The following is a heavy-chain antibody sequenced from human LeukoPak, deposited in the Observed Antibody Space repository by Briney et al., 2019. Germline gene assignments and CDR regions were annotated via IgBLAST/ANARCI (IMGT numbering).Heavy chain of an antibody. V-gene: IGHV3-11*01. CDR3: ATARDSSSWFGFGY. J-gene: IGHJ4*02. CDR1: GFTFSDYY. CDR2: ISSSGSTI. Sequence: PGGSLRLSCAASGFTFSDYYMSWIRQAPGKGLEWVSYISSSGSTIYYADSVKGRFTISRDNAKNSLYLQMNSLRAEDTAVYYCATARDSSSWFGFGYWGQGTLVTVSS. D-gene: IGHD6-13*01.